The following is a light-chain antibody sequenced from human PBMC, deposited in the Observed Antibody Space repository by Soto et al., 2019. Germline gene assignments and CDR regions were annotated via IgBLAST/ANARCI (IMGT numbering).Light chain of an antibody. Sequence: DIVLTQSPDSLAVSLGERATIHCKSSQTIFYTSSNKNYFAWYQQRPGQPPKLLIYWASDRESGVPNRFSGSGSGTDFTLTISGLQAEDVAVYYCQQYYSTPFTFGPGTRLDIK. CDR2: WAS. CDR1: QTIFYTSSNKNY. V-gene: IGKV4-1*01. J-gene: IGKJ3*01. CDR3: QQYYSTPFT.